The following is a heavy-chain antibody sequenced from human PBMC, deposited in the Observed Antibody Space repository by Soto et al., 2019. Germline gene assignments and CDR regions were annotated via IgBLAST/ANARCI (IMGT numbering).Heavy chain of an antibody. J-gene: IGHJ2*01. D-gene: IGHD3-10*01. CDR2: MYYSGTT. CDR1: GGSISSGDYC. CDR3: VRDLKESYWYFDL. Sequence: SETLSLTCTVSGGSISSGDYCWNWILQTPGKGLEWIGSMYYSGTTYYNPALKSRLNISIDSSKNHFSLKLTSVTAADTAVYYCVRDLKESYWYFDLWVRGTLVT. V-gene: IGHV4-30-4*01.